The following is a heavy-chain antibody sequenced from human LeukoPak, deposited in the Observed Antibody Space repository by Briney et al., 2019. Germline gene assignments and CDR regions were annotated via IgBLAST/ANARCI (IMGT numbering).Heavy chain of an antibody. J-gene: IGHJ6*03. D-gene: IGHD3-3*01. Sequence: ASLKVSCKASGYTFTGYYMHWVRQAPGQGLEWVGWINPNSGGTNSAQKFQGRVTMTRDSSISTAFMELSRLRSDDTAVYYCARATDGRFLQWSRDYYYMDVWGKGTTVTVSS. V-gene: IGHV1-2*02. CDR2: INPNSGGT. CDR3: ARATDGRFLQWSRDYYYMDV. CDR1: GYTFTGYY.